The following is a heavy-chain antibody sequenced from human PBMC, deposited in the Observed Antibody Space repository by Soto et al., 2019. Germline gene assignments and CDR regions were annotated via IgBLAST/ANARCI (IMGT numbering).Heavy chain of an antibody. CDR2: INHGRRT. V-gene: IGHV4-34*01. D-gene: IGHD3-22*01. J-gene: IGHJ6*02. Sequence: PSETLSLTCAVYGGSFSDNFWSWIRQPPGKGLEWIGEINHGRRTNYNPSLKSRVTISEDTSKNQFSLKLSSVTAADTAVYYCARRLYYDSSGFEGGGMDVWGQGTTVTVSS. CDR3: ARRLYYDSSGFEGGGMDV. CDR1: GGSFSDNF.